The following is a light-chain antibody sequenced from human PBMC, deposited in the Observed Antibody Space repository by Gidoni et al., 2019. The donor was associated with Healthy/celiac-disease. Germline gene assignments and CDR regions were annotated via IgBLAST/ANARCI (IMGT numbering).Light chain of an antibody. CDR3: QQYNNWPFT. V-gene: IGKV3-15*01. J-gene: IGKJ3*01. CDR1: QSVSSN. Sequence: EIVMTQSPSTLSVSPGERATLSCRASQSVSSNLDWYQQKPGQAPRLLIDGASTRATGIPARFSGSGSGTEFTLTISSLQSEDFAIYYCQQYNNWPFTFGPGTKVDIK. CDR2: GAS.